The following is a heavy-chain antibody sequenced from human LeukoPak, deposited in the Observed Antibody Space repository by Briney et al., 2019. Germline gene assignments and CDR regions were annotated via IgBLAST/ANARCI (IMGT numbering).Heavy chain of an antibody. D-gene: IGHD2-2*02. Sequence: ASVKVSCKASGYTFSSYDVSWVRQAPGQAVEWMGWFSVYNGYTNYAQDLQCRVTMTTDTSTSTAYMELRSLRTDDTAVYYCARVRCSSASCYSAYYYGLDVWGQGTAVIVSS. J-gene: IGHJ6*02. V-gene: IGHV1-18*01. CDR3: ARVRCSSASCYSAYYYGLDV. CDR2: FSVYNGYT. CDR1: GYTFSSYD.